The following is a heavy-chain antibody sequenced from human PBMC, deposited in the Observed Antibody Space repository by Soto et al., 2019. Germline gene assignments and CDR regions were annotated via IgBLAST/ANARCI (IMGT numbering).Heavy chain of an antibody. D-gene: IGHD2-8*02. CDR1: GFTFSSCA. CDR2: VTHDGTLY. CDR3: VKDRSDTWSFDY. V-gene: IGHV3-30*18. J-gene: IGHJ4*02. Sequence: QVQLVDSGGGVVQPGRSLRLSCVASGFTFSSCAMHWVRQVPGKGLEWLAVVTHDGTLYPYADSVKGRFSISRDNSRKTLYLQMNGLRPEDTAVYYCVKDRSDTWSFDYWGQGTLVTVSS.